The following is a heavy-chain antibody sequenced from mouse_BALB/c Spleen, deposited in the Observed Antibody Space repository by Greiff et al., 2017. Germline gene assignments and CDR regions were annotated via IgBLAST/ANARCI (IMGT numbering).Heavy chain of an antibody. Sequence: EVMLVESGGGLVQPGGSMKLSCVASGFTFSNYWMNWVRQSPEKGLEWVAEIRLKSNNYATHYAESVKGRFTISRDDSKSSVYLQMNNLRAEDTGIYYCTTTTATWFAYWGQGTLVTVSA. CDR2: IRLKSNNYAT. J-gene: IGHJ3*01. V-gene: IGHV6-6*02. CDR3: TTTTATWFAY. CDR1: GFTFSNYW. D-gene: IGHD1-2*01.